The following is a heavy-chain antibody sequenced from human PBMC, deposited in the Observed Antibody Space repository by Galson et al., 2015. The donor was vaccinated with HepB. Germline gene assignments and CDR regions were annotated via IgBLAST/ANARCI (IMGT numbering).Heavy chain of an antibody. CDR1: GFTFSSYS. J-gene: IGHJ4*02. CDR2: ISSSSSYI. D-gene: IGHD3-22*01. V-gene: IGHV3-21*01. Sequence: SLRLSCAASGFTFSSYSMNWVRQAPGKGLEWVSSISSSSSYIYYADSVKGRFTISRDNAKNSLYLQMNSLRAEDTAVYYCARGPPSYYYDSSGYYYSWGQGTLVTVSS. CDR3: ARGPPSYYYDSSGYYYS.